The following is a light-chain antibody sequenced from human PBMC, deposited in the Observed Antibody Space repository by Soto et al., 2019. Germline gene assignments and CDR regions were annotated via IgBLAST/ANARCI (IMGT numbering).Light chain of an antibody. V-gene: IGKV4-1*01. J-gene: IGKJ4*01. CDR3: QQYFSTPLT. CDR1: QSVLYSSNNKNY. CDR2: WAS. Sequence: DIVMTQSPDSLAESLGERATINCKSSQSVLYSSNNKNYLAWYQQKPGQPPKLLIYWASTRESGVPDRFSGSGSGTGFTLTISSLQAEDVAVYYCQQYFSTPLTFGGGTKVEIK.